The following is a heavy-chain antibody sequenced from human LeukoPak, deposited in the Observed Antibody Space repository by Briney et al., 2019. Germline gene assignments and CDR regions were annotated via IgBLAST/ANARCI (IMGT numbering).Heavy chain of an antibody. Sequence: GGSLRLSCAASGFTFSSYAMSWVRQAPGKGLEWVSAITSGGNTYFADSVKGRFTISRDNSKNTLHLQMNSLRVEDTAVYYCLKDWGTYRAFDYWGQGTLVTVSS. CDR2: ITSGGNT. D-gene: IGHD3-16*01. J-gene: IGHJ4*02. CDR3: LKDWGTYRAFDY. V-gene: IGHV3-23*01. CDR1: GFTFSSYA.